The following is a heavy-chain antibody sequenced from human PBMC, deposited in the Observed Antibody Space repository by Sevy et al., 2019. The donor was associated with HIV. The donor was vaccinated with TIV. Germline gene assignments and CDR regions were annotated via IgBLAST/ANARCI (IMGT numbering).Heavy chain of an antibody. J-gene: IGHJ3*02. D-gene: IGHD2-21*02. CDR3: ARGWRGCGGDCFGGAFDI. V-gene: IGHV1-46*01. Sequence: ASVKVSCKASGYTFTSYYMHWVRQAPGQGLEWMGIINPSGGSTSYAQKFQGRVTLTRDTSTSTVYMELSSLSSEDTAVYYWARGWRGCGGDCFGGAFDIWGQGTMVTVSS. CDR1: GYTFTSYY. CDR2: INPSGGST.